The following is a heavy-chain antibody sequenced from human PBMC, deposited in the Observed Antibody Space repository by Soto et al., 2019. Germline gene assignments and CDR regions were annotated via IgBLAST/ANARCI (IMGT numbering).Heavy chain of an antibody. CDR1: GYSFPTYW. J-gene: IGHJ4*02. Sequence: GESLKISCRASGYSFPTYWISWVRQMPGKGLEWMGRIDPSDSKTYYSPSFQGHVTISADKSTSTAYLQWNNLKASDTAMYYCARLSDYWGQGTQVTVSS. CDR3: ARLSDY. CDR2: IDPSDSKT. V-gene: IGHV5-10-1*01.